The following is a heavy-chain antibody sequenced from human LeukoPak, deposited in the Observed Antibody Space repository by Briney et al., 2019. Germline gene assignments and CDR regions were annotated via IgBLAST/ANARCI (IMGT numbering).Heavy chain of an antibody. V-gene: IGHV3-30*01. CDR2: ISDDGSNK. Sequence: PGESLRLSCAASGFTFSSYVMYWARQAPGKGLEWVAVISDDGSNKFYADSVKGRSTISRDSSKNTLYLQLNSLRVEDTAVYYCARDQGWKTFSYYMDVWGKGTTVTVSS. D-gene: IGHD1-1*01. CDR1: GFTFSSYV. CDR3: ARDQGWKTFSYYMDV. J-gene: IGHJ6*03.